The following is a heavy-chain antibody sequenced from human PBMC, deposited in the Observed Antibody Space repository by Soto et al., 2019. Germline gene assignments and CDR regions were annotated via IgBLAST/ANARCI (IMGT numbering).Heavy chain of an antibody. Sequence: QVQLVQSGAEVKKPGASVKVSCKASGYTFTSYGISWVRQAPGQGLEWMGWISAYNGNTNYAQKLQGRVTMTTDTSTSTAYMELRSLRSDDTAVYYCARDRRTIAERRKGSNWFDPWGQGTLVTVSS. V-gene: IGHV1-18*01. CDR2: ISAYNGNT. D-gene: IGHD6-13*01. CDR3: ARDRRTIAERRKGSNWFDP. CDR1: GYTFTSYG. J-gene: IGHJ5*02.